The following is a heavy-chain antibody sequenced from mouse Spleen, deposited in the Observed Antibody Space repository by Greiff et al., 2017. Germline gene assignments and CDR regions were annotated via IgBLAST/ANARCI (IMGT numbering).Heavy chain of an antibody. CDR3: ARRRSSAGTFAMDY. J-gene: IGHJ4*01. V-gene: IGHV1-18*01. D-gene: IGHD4-1*01. Sequence: VQLQQSGPELVKPGASVKIPCKASGYTFTDYNMDWVKQSHGKSLEWIGDINPNNGGTIYNQKFKGKATLTVDKSSSTAYMELRSLTSEDTAVYYCARRRSSAGTFAMDYWGQGTSVTVSS. CDR1: GYTFTDYN. CDR2: INPNNGGT.